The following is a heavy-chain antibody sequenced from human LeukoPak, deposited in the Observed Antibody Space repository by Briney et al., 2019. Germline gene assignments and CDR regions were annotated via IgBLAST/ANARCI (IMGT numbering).Heavy chain of an antibody. D-gene: IGHD5-12*01. Sequence: GGSLRLSCAASGFTFSRYAMHWLRQAPGKWPEWVAVIAFDGNKKYCADAVKGRFTISRDNSRNTLFLQMNTLRAGDTAVNFCARDDSDVDMAAAIYREGDYFDSWGQGTLVTVSS. J-gene: IGHJ4*02. V-gene: IGHV3-30*04. CDR3: ARDDSDVDMAAAIYREGDYFDS. CDR2: IAFDGNKK. CDR1: GFTFSRYA.